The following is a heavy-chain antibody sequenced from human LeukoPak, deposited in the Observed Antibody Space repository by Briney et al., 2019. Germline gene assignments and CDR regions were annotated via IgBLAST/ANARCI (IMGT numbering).Heavy chain of an antibody. D-gene: IGHD2/OR15-2a*01. CDR2: IYHSGST. CDR3: AGESGGEYEPYFDY. J-gene: IGHJ4*02. Sequence: SGTPSLTCAVSGGSVSSGGYSWSWIRQPPGKGLEWIGYIYHSGSTYYNPSLKSRVTISVDRSKNQFSLKLSSVTAADTAVYYCAGESGGEYEPYFDYWGQGTLVTVSS. CDR1: GGSVSSGGYS. V-gene: IGHV4-30-2*01.